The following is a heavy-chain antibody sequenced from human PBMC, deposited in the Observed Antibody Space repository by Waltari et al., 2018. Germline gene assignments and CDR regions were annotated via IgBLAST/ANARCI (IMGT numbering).Heavy chain of an antibody. CDR3: ASRIPEDYGGNYY. CDR1: GGSISSGDYY. CDR2: IYYSGST. V-gene: IGHV4-30-4*08. J-gene: IGHJ4*02. D-gene: IGHD2-21*02. Sequence: QVQLQESGPGLVKPSQTLSLTCTVSGGSISSGDYYWSWIRQPPGKGLEWIGYIYYSGSTYYHPSLKSRVTISVDTSKNQFSLKLSSVTAADTAVYYCASRIPEDYGGNYYWGQGTLVTVSS.